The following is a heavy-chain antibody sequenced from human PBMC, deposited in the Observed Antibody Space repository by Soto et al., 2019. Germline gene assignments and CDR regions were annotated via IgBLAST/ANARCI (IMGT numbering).Heavy chain of an antibody. D-gene: IGHD6-19*01. V-gene: IGHV1-69*01. J-gene: IGHJ4*02. Sequence: QVPLVQSGAEVKKPGSSVKVSCKASGGTFSSYAISWVRQAPGQGLEWMGGIIPIFGTANFAQKFKGRVTITADESTSTAYMELSSLRSEDTAVYYCARPGIAVADHLPGILRFDYWGQGTLVTVSS. CDR2: IIPIFGTA. CDR3: ARPGIAVADHLPGILRFDY. CDR1: GGTFSSYA.